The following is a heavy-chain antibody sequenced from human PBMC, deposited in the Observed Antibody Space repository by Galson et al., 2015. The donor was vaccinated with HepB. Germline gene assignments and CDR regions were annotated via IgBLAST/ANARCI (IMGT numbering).Heavy chain of an antibody. CDR1: GYTFTSYY. J-gene: IGHJ4*02. V-gene: IGHV1-46*03. CDR3: ARAQYGSGSYGRIDY. Sequence: SVKVSCKASGYTFTSYYMHWVRQAPGQGLEWMGIINPSGGSTSYAQKFQGRVTMTRDTSTSTVYMELSSLRSEDTAVYYCARAQYGSGSYGRIDYWGQGTLVTVSS. CDR2: INPSGGST. D-gene: IGHD3-10*01.